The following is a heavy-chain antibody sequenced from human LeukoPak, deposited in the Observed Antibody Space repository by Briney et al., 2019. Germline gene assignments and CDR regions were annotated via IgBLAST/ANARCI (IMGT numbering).Heavy chain of an antibody. CDR2: IVGSGVTT. Sequence: PGGSLRLSCVASGLTFSNYGMNWVRQAPGKGLEWVSGIVGSGVTTYYADSVKGRFTISRDNSKSTLYLQLNSLRAEDTAIYYCATYRQVLLPFESWGQGTLVTVSS. CDR1: GLTFSNYG. D-gene: IGHD2-8*02. V-gene: IGHV3-23*01. CDR3: ATYRQVLLPFES. J-gene: IGHJ4*02.